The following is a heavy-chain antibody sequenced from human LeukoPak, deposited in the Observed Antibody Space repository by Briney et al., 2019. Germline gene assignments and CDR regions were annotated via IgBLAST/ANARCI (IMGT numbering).Heavy chain of an antibody. Sequence: PGGSLRLSCAVSGFTFSSCWMYWVRQAPGKGLVWVSRLNGDGDYTDYEDAVKGRFTISGDNAKNALYPQRNSLRAEDTAVYYCVRGSNGRSGMDVWGQGTTVTVS. D-gene: IGHD6-19*01. CDR3: VRGSNGRSGMDV. J-gene: IGHJ6*02. CDR2: LNGDGDYT. CDR1: GFTFSSCW. V-gene: IGHV3-74*01.